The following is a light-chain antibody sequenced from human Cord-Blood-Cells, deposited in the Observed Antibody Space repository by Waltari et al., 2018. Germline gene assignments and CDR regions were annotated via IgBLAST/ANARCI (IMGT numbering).Light chain of an antibody. J-gene: IGLJ2*01. CDR3: SSYTSSSTVV. V-gene: IGLV2-14*01. Sequence: QSALTQPAHVSGSPGQSITISCTGTSSDVGGYNYVPWYQQHPGKAPKLMIYDVSNRPSGVSNRFSGSKSGNTASLTISGLQAEDEADYYCSSYTSSSTVVFGGGTKLTVL. CDR2: DVS. CDR1: SSDVGGYNY.